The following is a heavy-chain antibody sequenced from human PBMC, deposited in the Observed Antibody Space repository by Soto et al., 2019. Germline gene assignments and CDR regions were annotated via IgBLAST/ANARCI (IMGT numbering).Heavy chain of an antibody. CDR1: GGSISSISNY. D-gene: IGHD1-7*01. V-gene: IGHV4-39*01. J-gene: IGHJ5*02. Sequence: SETLSLTCTVSGGSISSISNYWGWIRQPPGNGLEWIGSIHYSASTYYNPSLKSRVTISVDTSKNQFSLKLSSVTAADTAMYYCARVGPNYERWFDPWGQGTLVTVSS. CDR3: ARVGPNYERWFDP. CDR2: IHYSAST.